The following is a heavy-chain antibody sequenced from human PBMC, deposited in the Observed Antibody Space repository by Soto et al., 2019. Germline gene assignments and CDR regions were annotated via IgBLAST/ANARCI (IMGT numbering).Heavy chain of an antibody. CDR2: IIPICGTA. J-gene: IGHJ5*02. CDR3: GATDGTRMTNWCDP. CDR1: GGTFSSYA. V-gene: IGHV1-69*12. D-gene: IGHD1-1*01. Sequence: QVQLVQSGAEVKKPGSSVKVSCKASGGTFSSYAIRWVRQAPGQGLEWMGGIIPICGTANYSQKFQGSVPLTADESTSTAYMELSSLRSEDTAVYYCGATDGTRMTNWCDPWGQGTMVTVSS.